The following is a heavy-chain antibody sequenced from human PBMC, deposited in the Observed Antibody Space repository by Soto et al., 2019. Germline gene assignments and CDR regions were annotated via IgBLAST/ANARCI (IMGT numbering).Heavy chain of an antibody. V-gene: IGHV4-61*01. D-gene: IGHD2-2*01. J-gene: IGHJ6*02. Sequence: QVQLQESGPGLVKPSETLSLTCTVSGGSVSSGSYYWSWIRQPPGKGLEWIGYIYYRGSTNYNPPRKSRVTISVDQHQNQFSLKVPSVTAAHTAVYYCARSAGGSVVFVPADYYYGMDVWGQGTTVTVSS. CDR3: ARSAGGSVVFVPADYYYGMDV. CDR1: GGSVSSGSYY. CDR2: IYYRGST.